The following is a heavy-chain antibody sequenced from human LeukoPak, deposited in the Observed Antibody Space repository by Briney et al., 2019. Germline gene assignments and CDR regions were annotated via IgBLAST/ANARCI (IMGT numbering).Heavy chain of an antibody. D-gene: IGHD2-2*01. Sequence: GGSLRLSCAASGFTFSGNYMHWVRQAPGKGLVWVSQITTDGGATNYADSVKGRFTIFRDNAKNTLYLQMNSLRAEDTAVYYCARGGCSSTSCLDYWGQGTLVTVSS. J-gene: IGHJ4*02. CDR3: ARGGCSSTSCLDY. CDR1: GFTFSGNY. CDR2: ITTDGGAT. V-gene: IGHV3-74*01.